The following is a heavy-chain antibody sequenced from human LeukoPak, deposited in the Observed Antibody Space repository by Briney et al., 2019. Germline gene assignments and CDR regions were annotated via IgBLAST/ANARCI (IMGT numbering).Heavy chain of an antibody. CDR3: ARDEFDGYNLGPSIY. J-gene: IGHJ4*02. CDR2: ISYDARHE. V-gene: IGHV3-30*03. CDR1: GFPFRDHA. Sequence: TGGSLRLSCEASGFPFRDHAMHWVRQAPGKGLEWVAVISYDARHENYADSVKGRFTVSRDDSRSTLYLQMNSLKTDDTAVYFCARDEFDGYNLGPSIYWGQGTLVTVSS. D-gene: IGHD5-24*01.